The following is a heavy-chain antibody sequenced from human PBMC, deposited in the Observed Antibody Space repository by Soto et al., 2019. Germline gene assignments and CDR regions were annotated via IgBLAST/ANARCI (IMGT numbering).Heavy chain of an antibody. CDR1: GVSLTSPGVG. CDR3: AYRRGGPPNV. CDR2: IYWDDDI. Sequence: QITLKESGPTLMKPTQTLTLTCTLSGVSLTSPGVGVDWLRQPPGKALEWLALIYWDDDIRYSPSLKNRLNITKDISKNQVVLTLTNMDPVDTATYYCAYRRGGPPNVWGQGSLVTVSS. D-gene: IGHD2-8*01. V-gene: IGHV2-5*02. J-gene: IGHJ4*02.